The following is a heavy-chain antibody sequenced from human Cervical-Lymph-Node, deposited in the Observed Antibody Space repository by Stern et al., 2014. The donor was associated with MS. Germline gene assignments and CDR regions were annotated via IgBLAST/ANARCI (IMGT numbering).Heavy chain of an antibody. CDR1: GYSFYSYW. Sequence: EDQLVESGAEVRKPGESLTISCLASGYSFYSYWTGWVRQMPGKGLEWMGIIYPGDSDIRYSPSFQGQVTISADKSINTAYLQWSSLKASDTAMYYCARRGVTTRFDYWGQGTLVTVSS. V-gene: IGHV5-51*01. CDR3: ARRGVTTRFDY. J-gene: IGHJ4*02. D-gene: IGHD3-3*01. CDR2: IYPGDSDI.